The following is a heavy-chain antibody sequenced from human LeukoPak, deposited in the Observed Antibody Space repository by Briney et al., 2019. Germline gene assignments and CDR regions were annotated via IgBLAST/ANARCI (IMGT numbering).Heavy chain of an antibody. CDR2: IYYSGST. J-gene: IGHJ4*02. V-gene: IGHV4-39*01. CDR3: ARHYGSGSYYNGGAPEIFDY. D-gene: IGHD3-10*01. Sequence: PSETLSLTCTVSGGSISSSSYYWGWIRQPPGKGLEWIGSIYYSGSTYYNPSLKSRVTISVDTSKNQFSLKLSSVTAADTAVYYCARHYGSGSYYNGGAPEIFDYWGQGTLVTVSS. CDR1: GGSISSSSYY.